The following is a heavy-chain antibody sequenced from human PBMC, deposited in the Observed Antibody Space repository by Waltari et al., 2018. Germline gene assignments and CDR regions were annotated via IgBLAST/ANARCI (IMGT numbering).Heavy chain of an antibody. D-gene: IGHD2-15*01. CDR1: GFSFSDYE. CDR2: ISGSGSTI. V-gene: IGHV3-48*03. J-gene: IGHJ4*02. Sequence: AASGFSFSDYEMNWVRQAPGKGLEWVSYISGSGSTIYYADSVKGRFTISRDNAKDSLYLEMSDLRVEDTALYYCVVGFCSVGSCYSRDYWGQGTLVTVSS. CDR3: VVGFCSVGSCYSRDY.